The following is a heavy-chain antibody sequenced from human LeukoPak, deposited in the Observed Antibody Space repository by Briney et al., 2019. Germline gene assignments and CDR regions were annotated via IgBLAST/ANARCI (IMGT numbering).Heavy chain of an antibody. Sequence: KLSETLSLTCTVSGGSISSYYWSWIRQPPGKGLEWIGYIYYSGSTNYNPSLKSRVTISVDTSKNQFSLKLSSVTAADTAVYYCASGYSSSWYYYYGMDVWGQGTTVTVSS. CDR2: IYYSGST. V-gene: IGHV4-59*01. J-gene: IGHJ6*02. CDR3: ASGYSSSWYYYYGMDV. D-gene: IGHD6-13*01. CDR1: GGSISSYY.